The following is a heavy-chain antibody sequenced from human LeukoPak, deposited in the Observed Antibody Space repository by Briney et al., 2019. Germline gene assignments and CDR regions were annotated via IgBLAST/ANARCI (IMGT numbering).Heavy chain of an antibody. CDR2: IYYSGST. D-gene: IGHD6-13*01. V-gene: IGHV4-59*01. CDR1: GGSISSYY. J-gene: IGHJ4*02. Sequence: SETLSHTCTVSGGSISSYYWSWIRQPPGKGLEWIGYIYYSGSTNYNPSLKSRDTISVETSKNEFSLKLRSVTAADTAVYYCARVTGYRIEDYFDYWGQGTLVTVSS. CDR3: ARVTGYRIEDYFDY.